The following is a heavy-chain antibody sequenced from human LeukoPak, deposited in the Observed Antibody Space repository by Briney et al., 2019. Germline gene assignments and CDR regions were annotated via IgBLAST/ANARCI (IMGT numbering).Heavy chain of an antibody. V-gene: IGHV1-18*01. CDR1: GYSFTSYG. D-gene: IGHD5-18*01. J-gene: IGHJ3*02. CDR3: ARGMGYSYGHPQGAFDI. Sequence: ASVKVSCKASGYSFTSYGFNWVRQAPGQGLEWMGRTSAYNGKTNYAHSLQGRVTVTADTSTSTAYMELRSLRSEDTAVYYCARGMGYSYGHPQGAFDIWGQGTMVTVSS. CDR2: TSAYNGKT.